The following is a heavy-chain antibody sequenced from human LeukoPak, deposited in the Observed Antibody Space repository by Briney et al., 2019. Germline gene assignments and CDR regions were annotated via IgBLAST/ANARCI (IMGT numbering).Heavy chain of an antibody. J-gene: IGHJ4*02. D-gene: IGHD1-7*01. V-gene: IGHV4-61*08. Sequence: SETLSLTCTVSGGSISSGGYYWSWIRQPPGKGLEWIGYIYYSGSTNYNPSLKSRVTISVDTSKNQFSLKLSSVTAADTAVYYCARDGNWNYGFDYWGQGTLVTVSS. CDR2: IYYSGST. CDR1: GGSISSGGYY. CDR3: ARDGNWNYGFDY.